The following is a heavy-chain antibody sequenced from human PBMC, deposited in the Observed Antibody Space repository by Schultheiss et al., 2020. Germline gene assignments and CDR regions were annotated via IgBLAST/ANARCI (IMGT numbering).Heavy chain of an antibody. CDR1: GYTFNTYW. CDR3: TRRQGQGELYY. Sequence: GESLKISCKGSGYTFNTYWIGWVRQMPGKGLEWMGIIYPDDSDTRYSPSFQGQVTISADKSTNTAHLQWSSLKASDTAMYYCTRRQGQGELYYWGQGTLVTVSS. J-gene: IGHJ4*02. D-gene: IGHD1-7*01. V-gene: IGHV5-51*01. CDR2: IYPDDSDT.